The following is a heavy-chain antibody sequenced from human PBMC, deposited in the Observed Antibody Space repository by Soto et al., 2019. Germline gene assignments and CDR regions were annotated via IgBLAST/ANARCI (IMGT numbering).Heavy chain of an antibody. D-gene: IGHD3-3*01. J-gene: IGHJ6*02. V-gene: IGHV5-51*01. CDR1: GYSFTSYW. Sequence: PGESLKISCKGSGYSFTSYWIGWVRQMPGKGLEWMGIIYPGDSDTRYSPSFQGQVTISADKSISTAYLQWSSLKASDTAMYYCARLQRYYDFWSGYPETHIGGMDVWRQGTTVTVSS. CDR2: IYPGDSDT. CDR3: ARLQRYYDFWSGYPETHIGGMDV.